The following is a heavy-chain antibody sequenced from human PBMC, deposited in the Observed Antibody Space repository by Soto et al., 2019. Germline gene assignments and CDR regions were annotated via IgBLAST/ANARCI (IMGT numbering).Heavy chain of an antibody. V-gene: IGHV3-33*01. D-gene: IGHD6-13*01. J-gene: IGHJ6*02. CDR3: ARRQISPPTRGAASARGGMDV. Sequence: QVQLVESGGGVVQPGRSLRLSCAASGFKFNNYGMHWVRQAPGKGLEWVAVIWNDGNGYYYAYSVKGRFTISRDNSKNTLYLQMSSLRAEDPAVYYCARRQISPPTRGAASARGGMDVWGQGTTVTVSS. CDR1: GFKFNNYG. CDR2: IWNDGNGY.